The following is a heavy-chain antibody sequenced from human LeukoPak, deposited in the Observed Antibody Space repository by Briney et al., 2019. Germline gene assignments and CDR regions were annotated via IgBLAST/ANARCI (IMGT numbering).Heavy chain of an antibody. J-gene: IGHJ4*02. CDR1: GFTFSSRDW. Sequence: GGSLRLSCVASGFTFSSRDWMAWVRQAPGKGLEGVSVISGSGGSTYYADSVKGRFTISRDNSKNTLYLQMNSLTAEDTAVYYCARGGGRADYSESYHFGYWGQGTLVTVSS. D-gene: IGHD3-16*01. CDR3: ARGGGRADYSESYHFGY. V-gene: IGHV3-23*01. CDR2: ISGSGGST.